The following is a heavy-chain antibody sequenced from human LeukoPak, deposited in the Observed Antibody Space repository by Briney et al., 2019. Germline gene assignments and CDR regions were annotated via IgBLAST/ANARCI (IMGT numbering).Heavy chain of an antibody. V-gene: IGHV3-23*01. J-gene: IGHJ1*01. D-gene: IGHD6-19*01. CDR2: ISGSGGRI. CDR1: GFTFSSYA. Sequence: PGGSLRLSCSASGFTFSSYAMSWVRQAPGKGLEWVSVISGSGGRIYYADSVKGRFTISRDNSKNTLYLQMNSLRAEDTAVYYCAKEYSSGWHREYFQHWGQGTLVTVSS. CDR3: AKEYSSGWHREYFQH.